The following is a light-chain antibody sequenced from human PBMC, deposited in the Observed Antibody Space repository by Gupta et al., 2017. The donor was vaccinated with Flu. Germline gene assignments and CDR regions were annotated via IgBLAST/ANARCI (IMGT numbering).Light chain of an antibody. CDR3: MQALQTQYT. CDR1: QNLLHSNGYNY. J-gene: IGKJ2*01. CDR2: LGS. Sequence: DIVMTQSPLSLPVTPGEPASISCRSSQNLLHSNGYNYLDWYLQKPGQSPQLLIYLGSNRASGVPDRFSGSRSGTDFTLKISRVEAEDVGVYYCMQALQTQYTFGQGTKLEIK. V-gene: IGKV2-28*01.